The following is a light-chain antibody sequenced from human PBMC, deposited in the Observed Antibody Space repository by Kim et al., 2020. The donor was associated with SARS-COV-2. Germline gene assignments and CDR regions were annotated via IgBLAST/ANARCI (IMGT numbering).Light chain of an antibody. J-gene: IGKJ1*01. Sequence: SDSIGDTVMLDCRARQTVHSRLAWYQQKPGRAPKLLIFHASILQSGVPSRFRGSGSGTEFTLTINSLQPDDFATYYCQQYILGGSFGQGTKVDIK. CDR3: QQYILGGS. CDR2: HAS. V-gene: IGKV1-5*03. CDR1: QTVHSR.